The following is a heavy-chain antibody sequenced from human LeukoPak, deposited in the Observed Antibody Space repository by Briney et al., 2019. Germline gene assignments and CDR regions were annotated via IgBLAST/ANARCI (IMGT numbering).Heavy chain of an antibody. J-gene: IGHJ4*02. CDR2: IYTSGST. CDR3: AREENSSWYDY. Sequence: SQTLSLTCTVSGGSISSGSYYWSWIRQPAGKGLEWIGRIYTSGSTNYNPSLKSRVTISVDTSKNQFSLKLSSVTAADTAVYYCAREENSSWYDYWGQGTLVTVSS. D-gene: IGHD6-13*01. V-gene: IGHV4-61*02. CDR1: GGSISSGSYY.